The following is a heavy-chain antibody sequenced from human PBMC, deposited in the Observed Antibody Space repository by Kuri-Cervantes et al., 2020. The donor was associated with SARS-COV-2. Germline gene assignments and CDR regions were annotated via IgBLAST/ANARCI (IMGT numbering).Heavy chain of an antibody. D-gene: IGHD2-2*01. CDR3: ARGPKRSSTSCPPDY. CDR1: GGSFSGYY. CDR2: INHSGST. J-gene: IGHJ4*02. V-gene: IGHV4-34*01. Sequence: SETLSLTCAVYGGSFSGYYWSWIRQPPGKGLEWIGEINHSGSTNYNPSLKSRVTISVDTSKNQFSLKLSSVTAADTAVYYCARGPKRSSTSCPPDYWGQGTLVTVSS.